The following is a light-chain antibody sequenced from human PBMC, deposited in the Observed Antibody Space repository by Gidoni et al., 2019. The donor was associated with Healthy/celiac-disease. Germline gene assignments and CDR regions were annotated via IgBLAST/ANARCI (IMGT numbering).Light chain of an antibody. Sequence: ELALTTSPGTLSLSPGERATLSCRASQSVSSSYLAWYQQKPGQAPRLLIYGASSRATGIPDRFSGSGSGTDFTLTISRLDPEDFAVYYCQQYGSSHTFGQGTKLEIK. CDR1: QSVSSSY. CDR2: GAS. CDR3: QQYGSSHT. V-gene: IGKV3-20*01. J-gene: IGKJ2*01.